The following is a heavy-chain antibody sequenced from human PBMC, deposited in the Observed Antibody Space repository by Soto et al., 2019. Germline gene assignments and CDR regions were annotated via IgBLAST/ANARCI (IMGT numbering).Heavy chain of an antibody. CDR1: GFTFDDYA. V-gene: IGHV3-9*01. J-gene: IGHJ4*02. CDR3: AKDSGGSGSGYFDY. CDR2: ISWNSGSI. D-gene: IGHD3-10*01. Sequence: DVQLVESGGGLVQPGRSLRLSCAASGFTFDDYAMHWVRQAPGKGLEWVSGISWNSGSIGYADSVKGRFTISRDNAKNSLYLQMNSLRAEDTALYYCAKDSGGSGSGYFDYWGQGTLVTVSS.